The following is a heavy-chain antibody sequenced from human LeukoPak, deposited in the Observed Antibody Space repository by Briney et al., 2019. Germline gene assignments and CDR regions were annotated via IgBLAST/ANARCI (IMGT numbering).Heavy chain of an antibody. Sequence: PSETLSLTCAVYGGSFSGYYWSWIRQPPGQGLEWIGEINHSGSTNYNPSLKSRVTISVDTSKNQFSLKLSSVTAADTAVYYCARGRYYYDSRVDPWGQGTLVTVSS. D-gene: IGHD3-22*01. V-gene: IGHV4-34*01. CDR1: GGSFSGYY. CDR3: ARGRYYYDSRVDP. CDR2: INHSGST. J-gene: IGHJ5*02.